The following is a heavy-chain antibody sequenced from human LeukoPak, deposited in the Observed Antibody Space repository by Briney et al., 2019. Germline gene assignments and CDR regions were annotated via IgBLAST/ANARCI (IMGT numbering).Heavy chain of an antibody. CDR1: GGSISSSSYF. D-gene: IGHD3-3*01. CDR2: IYYSGST. J-gene: IGHJ5*02. CDR3: ARGAFGVVINNWFDP. V-gene: IGHV4-39*07. Sequence: PSETLSLTCTVSGGSISSSSYFWGWIRQPPGKGLEWIGSIYYSGSTYYNPSLKSRVTISVDTSKNQFSLKLSSVTAADTAVYYCARGAFGVVINNWFDPWGQGTLVTVSS.